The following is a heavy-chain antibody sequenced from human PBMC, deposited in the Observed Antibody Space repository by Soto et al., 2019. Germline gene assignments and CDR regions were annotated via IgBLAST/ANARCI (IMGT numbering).Heavy chain of an antibody. CDR3: AKPLTTVTTGNYLDY. CDR1: GFIFGNYP. Sequence: GGSLRLSCVASGFIFGNYPMSWVRQAPGKGLEWVSGISGSGVGTFYTDSVKGRFIISRDNSKNTLYLQMNSLRAEDTAIYYCAKPLTTVTTGNYLDYWGQGTPVTVS. D-gene: IGHD4-17*01. CDR2: ISGSGVGT. V-gene: IGHV3-23*01. J-gene: IGHJ4*02.